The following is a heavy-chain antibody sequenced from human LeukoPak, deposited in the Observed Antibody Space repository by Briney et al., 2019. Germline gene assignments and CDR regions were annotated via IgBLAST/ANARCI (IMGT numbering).Heavy chain of an antibody. CDR3: ARSPSDDYSAISDY. CDR2: INPYSGDT. D-gene: IGHD4-11*01. Sequence: GASVKVSCKASGYTFTDHYLQWVRQAPGQGLEWMGWINPYSGDTNYAQRFQGRVTMARDTSISTAYMELSRLRSDDTAVYYCARSPSDDYSAISDYWGQGTLVTVSS. CDR1: GYTFTDHY. J-gene: IGHJ4*02. V-gene: IGHV1-2*02.